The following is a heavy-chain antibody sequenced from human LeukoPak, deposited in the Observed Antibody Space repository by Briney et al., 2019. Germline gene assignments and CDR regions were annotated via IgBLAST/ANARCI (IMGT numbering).Heavy chain of an antibody. CDR2: INPNSGGA. Sequence: ASVKVSCKASGYTFTGYYMHWVRQAPGQGLEWMGWINPNSGGANYAQKFQGRVTMTRDTSISTAYMELSRLRSDDTAVYYCAIPYGDYGSPYYGWFDPWGQGTLVTVSS. J-gene: IGHJ5*02. D-gene: IGHD4-17*01. V-gene: IGHV1-2*02. CDR1: GYTFTGYY. CDR3: AIPYGDYGSPYYGWFDP.